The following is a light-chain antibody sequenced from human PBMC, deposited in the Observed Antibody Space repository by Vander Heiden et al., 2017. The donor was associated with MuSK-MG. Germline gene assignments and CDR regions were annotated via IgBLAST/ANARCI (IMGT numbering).Light chain of an antibody. CDR3: VLSDSGVRE. Sequence: QSVVTQEPSLTVSPGWTVTLTCSSSTAPVTLGHHPSWFQQKPGQAHRKMIYDTTNKQSWAPARFSGSLLGGKAALTLSGAQAEDEAEYHCVLSDSGVREFGGGTKLTVL. V-gene: IGLV7-46*01. CDR2: DTT. CDR1: TAPVTLGHH. J-gene: IGLJ2*01.